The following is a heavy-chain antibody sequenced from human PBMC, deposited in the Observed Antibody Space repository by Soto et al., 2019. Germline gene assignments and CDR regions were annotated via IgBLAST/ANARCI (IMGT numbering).Heavy chain of an antibody. J-gene: IGHJ6*02. CDR2: INPSGGST. CDR3: ARESPQPGGSGSYYNMPHYYYGMDV. D-gene: IGHD3-10*01. CDR1: GYTFTSYY. V-gene: IGHV1-46*01. Sequence: ASVKVSCKASGYTFTSYYMQWVRQAPGQGLEWMGIINPSGGSTSYAQKFQGRVTMTRDTSTSTVYMELSSLRSEDTAVYYCARESPQPGGSGSYYNMPHYYYGMDVWGQGTTVTVSS.